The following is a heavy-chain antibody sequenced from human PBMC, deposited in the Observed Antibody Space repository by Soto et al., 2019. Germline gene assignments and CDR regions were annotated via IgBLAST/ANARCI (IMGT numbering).Heavy chain of an antibody. J-gene: IGHJ6*03. Sequence: EVQLVESGGGLVQPGGSLRLSCAASGFTFSSYWMHWVRQAPGKGLVWVSRINSDGSSTSYADSVKGRFTISRDNAKNTLYLQMNSLRAEDTAVYYGASGYSGYEPYYYYYMDVWCKGTTVTVSS. V-gene: IGHV3-74*01. CDR3: ASGYSGYEPYYYYYMDV. D-gene: IGHD5-12*01. CDR1: GFTFSSYW. CDR2: INSDGSST.